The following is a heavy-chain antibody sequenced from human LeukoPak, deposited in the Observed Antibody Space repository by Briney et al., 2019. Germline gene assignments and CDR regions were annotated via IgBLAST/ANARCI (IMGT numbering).Heavy chain of an antibody. J-gene: IGHJ4*02. D-gene: IGHD6-19*01. V-gene: IGHV3-23*01. CDR1: GFTVSSNY. CDR3: AKVPYSSGEFDY. Sequence: GRSLRLSCAASGFTVSSNYMSWVRQAPGKGLKWVSAISGSGGSTYYADSVKGRFTISRDNSKNTLYLQMNSLRAEDTAVYYCAKVPYSSGEFDYWGQGTLVTVSS. CDR2: ISGSGGST.